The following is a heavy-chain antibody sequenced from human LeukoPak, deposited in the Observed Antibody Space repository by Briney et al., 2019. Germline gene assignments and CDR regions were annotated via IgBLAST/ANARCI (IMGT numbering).Heavy chain of an antibody. V-gene: IGHV3-23*01. D-gene: IGHD6-13*01. CDR2: ISSSGGST. Sequence: GGSLRLSCAASGFIFSSHAMSWVRQAPGKGLEWVSSISSSGGSTYYAESVKGRFTISRDNSKNTLYLQMNSLRAEDTAVYYCAKDGLSSVLGAVGHSDYWGQGTLVTVSS. CDR1: GFIFSSHA. CDR3: AKDGLSSVLGAVGHSDY. J-gene: IGHJ4*02.